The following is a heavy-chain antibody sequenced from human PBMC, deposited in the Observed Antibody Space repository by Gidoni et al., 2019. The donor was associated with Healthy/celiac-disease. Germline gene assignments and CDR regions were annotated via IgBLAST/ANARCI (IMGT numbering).Heavy chain of an antibody. J-gene: IGHJ5*02. D-gene: IGHD1-20*01. Sequence: EVQLLESGGGLVQPGGSLRLSCAASGFTFSRYAMTWVRQAPGKGLEWVSAISGSGGSTNYADSVKGRFTISRDNSKNTLYLQMNRLRAEDTAVYYCAKDPRYNWNNGYNWLDPWGQGTLVTVSS. CDR3: AKDPRYNWNNGYNWLDP. V-gene: IGHV3-23*01. CDR2: ISGSGGST. CDR1: GFTFSRYA.